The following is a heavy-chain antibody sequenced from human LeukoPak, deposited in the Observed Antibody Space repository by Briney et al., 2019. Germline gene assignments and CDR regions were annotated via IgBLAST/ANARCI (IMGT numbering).Heavy chain of an antibody. CDR1: GYTFTSYD. CDR2: MNPNSGNT. CDR3: ARVDYGGNSVGTYYYYGMDV. J-gene: IGHJ6*02. Sequence: ASVKVSCKASGYTFTSYDINWVRQATGQGLEWMGWMNPNSGNTGYAQKFQGRVTMTRNTSISTAYMELSSLRSEDTAVYYCARVDYGGNSVGTYYYYGMDVWGQGTTVTVSS. D-gene: IGHD4-23*01. V-gene: IGHV1-8*01.